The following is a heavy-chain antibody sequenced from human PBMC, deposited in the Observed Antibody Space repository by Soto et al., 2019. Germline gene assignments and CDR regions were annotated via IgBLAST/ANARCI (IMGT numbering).Heavy chain of an antibody. D-gene: IGHD4-17*01. CDR2: LYYSGST. CDR1: VCSISTYY. CDR3: ARVFTVTTYAFDI. Sequence: SETLSLTCTVSVCSISTYYLSWIRQPPGKGLEWIGYLYYSGSTDHNPSLKSRVTISVDTSKNQFSLNLSSVTPADTAVYYCARVFTVTTYAFDIWGQGTMVTV. V-gene: IGHV4-59*01. J-gene: IGHJ3*02.